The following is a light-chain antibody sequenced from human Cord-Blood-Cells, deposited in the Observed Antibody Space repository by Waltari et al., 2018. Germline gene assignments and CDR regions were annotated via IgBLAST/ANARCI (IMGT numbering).Light chain of an antibody. V-gene: IGKV1-39*01. CDR3: QQSYSTPYT. J-gene: IGKJ2*01. CDR1: QSISSY. CDR2: AAS. Sequence: DTQMTQSQSSLAASVGTSATITCRASQSISSYLNWYQQKPGKAPKLLIYAASSLQSGVPSRFSGSGSGTDFTLTISSLQPEDFATYYCQQSYSTPYTFGQGTKLEIK.